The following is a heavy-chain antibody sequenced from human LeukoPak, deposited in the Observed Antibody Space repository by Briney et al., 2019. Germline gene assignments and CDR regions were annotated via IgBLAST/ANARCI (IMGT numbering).Heavy chain of an antibody. V-gene: IGHV3-23*01. CDR1: GFTFSSDA. CDR2: ISGSGAGT. Sequence: GGSLRLSCSASGFTFSSDAMSWVRQAPGKGLEWVSAISGSGAGTHYADSVKGRFTISRDTSKNTLYLQMNSLRAEDTAVYYCVTSSAYYWGQGTLVTVSS. J-gene: IGHJ4*02. D-gene: IGHD2-2*01. CDR3: VTSSAYY.